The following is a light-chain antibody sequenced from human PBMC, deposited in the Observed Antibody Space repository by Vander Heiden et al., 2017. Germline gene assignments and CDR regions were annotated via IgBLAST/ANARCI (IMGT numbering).Light chain of an antibody. Sequence: ARTQTASVSGPPGRPITISCTGTSSDIGNNNYVSWYQQYPGKAPKLIIYEVSNRPSGVSDRFSGSKLGNTASLTISGLQGEDEADYYCSSYTSGTSVLFGGGTKLTVV. CDR2: EVS. CDR3: SSYTSGTSVL. CDR1: SSDIGNNNY. V-gene: IGLV2-14*03. J-gene: IGLJ2*01.